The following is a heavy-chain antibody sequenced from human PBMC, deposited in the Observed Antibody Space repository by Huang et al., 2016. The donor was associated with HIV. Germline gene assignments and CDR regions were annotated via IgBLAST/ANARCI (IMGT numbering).Heavy chain of an antibody. D-gene: IGHD3-10*01. J-gene: IGHJ4*02. V-gene: IGHV7-4-1*02. CDR1: GYSSMSYG. CDR2: INPNTGTP. CDR3: ARSPLLMWFGELMIDY. Sequence: QVQLVQSGSELKKPGASVKVSCKASGYSSMSYGMNWVRQAPGHGLEWLGWINPNTGTPTFAQGFTGRFVFSLDTSVTTAYLQISSLKAEDTAVYYCARSPLLMWFGELMIDYWGQGTLVTVSS.